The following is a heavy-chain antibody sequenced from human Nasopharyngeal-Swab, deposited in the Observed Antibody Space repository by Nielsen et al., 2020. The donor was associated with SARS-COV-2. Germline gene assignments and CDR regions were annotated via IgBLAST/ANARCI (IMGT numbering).Heavy chain of an antibody. V-gene: IGHV4-39*01. Sequence: SETLSLTCTVSGGSISSSSYYWGWIRQPPGKGLEWIGSIYYSGSTYYNPSLKSRVTISVDTSKNQFSLKLSSVTAADTAVYYCSPHTVTTGNFDYWGQGTLVTVSS. CDR3: SPHTVTTGNFDY. J-gene: IGHJ4*02. CDR1: GGSISSSSYY. CDR2: IYYSGST. D-gene: IGHD4-17*01.